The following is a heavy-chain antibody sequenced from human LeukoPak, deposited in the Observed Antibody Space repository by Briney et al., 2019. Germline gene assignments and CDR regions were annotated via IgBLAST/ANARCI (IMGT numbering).Heavy chain of an antibody. CDR1: GGSISSSSYY. CDR2: IYYSGST. CDR3: ARYMVQGVSIDY. J-gene: IGHJ4*02. Sequence: PSETLSLTCTVSGGSISSSSYYWGWIREPPRKGREWIGSIYYSGSTYYNPSLKSRVTISVDTSKNQFSLKLSSVTAADTAVYYCARYMVQGVSIDYWGQGTLVTVSS. D-gene: IGHD3-10*01. V-gene: IGHV4-39*01.